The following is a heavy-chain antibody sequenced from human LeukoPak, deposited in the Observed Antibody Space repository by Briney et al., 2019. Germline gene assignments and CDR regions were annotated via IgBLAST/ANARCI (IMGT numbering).Heavy chain of an antibody. V-gene: IGHV3-30*02. Sequence: GGSLRLSCVASGFTFSNYGMHWVRQAPGKGLEWVAFIRNDGNVKYYADSVTGRFTNSRDNSKNTLYLQMNSLRSDDTAVYYCARDTWAGWLQHSFDYWGQGTLVTVSS. CDR2: IRNDGNVK. CDR1: GFTFSNYG. CDR3: ARDTWAGWLQHSFDY. D-gene: IGHD5-24*01. J-gene: IGHJ4*02.